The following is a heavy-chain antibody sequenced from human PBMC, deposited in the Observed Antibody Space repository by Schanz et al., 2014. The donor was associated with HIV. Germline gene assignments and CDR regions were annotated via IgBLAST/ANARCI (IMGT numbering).Heavy chain of an antibody. CDR1: GFNFDDYV. CDR2: ISWNSGSI. CDR3: AKGVSVAGSSYYFDY. D-gene: IGHD6-19*01. Sequence: EVQLVESGGGLVQPGRSLRLSCTGSGFNFDDYVMYWVRQAPGKGLEWVSGISWNSGSIGYADSVKGRFTISRDNAKNSLYLQMHSLRAEDTALYYCAKGVSVAGSSYYFDYWGQGALVTVSS. J-gene: IGHJ4*02. V-gene: IGHV3-9*01.